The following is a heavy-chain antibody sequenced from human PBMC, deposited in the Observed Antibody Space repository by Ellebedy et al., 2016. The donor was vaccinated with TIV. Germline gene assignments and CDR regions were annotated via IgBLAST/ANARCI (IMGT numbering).Heavy chain of an antibody. Sequence: PGGSLRLSCAASGFTFSSDAMSWVRQAPGKGLEWVSAISGSGGSTYYADSVKGRFTLSRDNSKNTLYLKMNSLRAEDTAVYYCASGHYCGGDCYPSTPFDYWGQGTLVTVSS. D-gene: IGHD2-21*02. CDR1: GFTFSSDA. CDR2: ISGSGGST. V-gene: IGHV3-23*01. J-gene: IGHJ4*02. CDR3: ASGHYCGGDCYPSTPFDY.